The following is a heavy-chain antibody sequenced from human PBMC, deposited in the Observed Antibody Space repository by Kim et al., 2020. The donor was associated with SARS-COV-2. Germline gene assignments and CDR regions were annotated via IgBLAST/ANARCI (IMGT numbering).Heavy chain of an antibody. D-gene: IGHD5-12*01. CDR3: ARSVVATTPHYYFDY. J-gene: IGHJ4*02. Sequence: SETLSLTCAVSGGSISSSNWWSWVRQPPGKGLEWIGEIYHSGSTNYNPSLKSRVTISVDKSKNQFSLKLSSVTAADTAVYYCARSVVATTPHYYFDYWGQGTLVTVSS. V-gene: IGHV4-4*02. CDR1: GGSISSSNW. CDR2: IYHSGST.